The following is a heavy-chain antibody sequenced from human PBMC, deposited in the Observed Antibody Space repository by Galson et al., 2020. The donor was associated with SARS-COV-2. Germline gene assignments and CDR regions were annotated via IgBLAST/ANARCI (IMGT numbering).Heavy chain of an antibody. V-gene: IGHV3-21*01. CDR3: ARAQLRTIFGVVTEALDALDF. CDR2: ISRSSSYI. CDR1: GFTFSTYS. J-gene: IGHJ3*01. D-gene: IGHD3-3*01. Sequence: TGGSLRLSCAASGFTFSTYSINWVRQAPGKGLEWVSFISRSSSYIYYADSVKGRFTISRDNAKNSLYLQMNSLRAEDTAVYYCARAQLRTIFGVVTEALDALDFWGQGTMVTVSS.